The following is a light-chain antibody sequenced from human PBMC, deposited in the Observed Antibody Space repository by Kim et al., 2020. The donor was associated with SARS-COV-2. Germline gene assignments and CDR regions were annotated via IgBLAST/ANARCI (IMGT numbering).Light chain of an antibody. CDR2: DVS. J-gene: IGLJ2*01. CDR1: SSDVCGYNY. CDR3: SSYTTSSTV. Sequence: PGRSINISCTGTSSDVCGYNYVSWYQQHPGKAPKLMIYDVSNRPSGVSNRFSGSKSGNTASLTISGLQAEDEADYYCSSYTTSSTVFGGGTQLTVL. V-gene: IGLV2-14*03.